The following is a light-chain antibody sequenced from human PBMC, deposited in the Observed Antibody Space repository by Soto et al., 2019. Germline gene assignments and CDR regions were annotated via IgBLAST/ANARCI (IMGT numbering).Light chain of an antibody. V-gene: IGLV2-23*02. J-gene: IGLJ7*01. CDR2: EVS. CDR1: SSDVGSHNL. CDR3: CSYGGSRAL. Sequence: QSALTQPASVSGSPGQSITISCTGTSSDVGSHNLVSWYQQHPGQAPKLMIYEVSKRPLGVSTRFSASKSGNTASLTISGLQAEAEADYYCCSYGGSRALFGGGTQLTVL.